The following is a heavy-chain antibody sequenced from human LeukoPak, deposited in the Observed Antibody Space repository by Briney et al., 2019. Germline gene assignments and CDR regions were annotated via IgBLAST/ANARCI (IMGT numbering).Heavy chain of an antibody. V-gene: IGHV4-34*01. J-gene: IGHJ3*02. Sequence: PSETLSLTCAVYGGSFSGYYWSWIRQPPGKGLEWIGEINHSGSTNYNPSLKSRVTISVDTSKNQFSLKLSSVTAADTAVYYCASCGGGDCSGAFDIWGQGTMVTVSS. CDR1: GGSFSGYY. CDR2: INHSGST. D-gene: IGHD2-21*02. CDR3: ASCGGGDCSGAFDI.